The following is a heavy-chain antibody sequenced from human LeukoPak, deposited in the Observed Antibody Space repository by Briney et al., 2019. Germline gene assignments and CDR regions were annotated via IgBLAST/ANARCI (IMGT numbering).Heavy chain of an antibody. V-gene: IGHV3-30*18. CDR3: AKAGVLWFGEYIDY. Sequence: SGGSLRLSCAASGFTFSSYGMHWVRQAPGKGLEWVAVISYDGSNKYYADSVKGRFTISRDNSKNTLYLQMNSLRAEDTAVYYCAKAGVLWFGEYIDYWGQGTLVTVSS. CDR1: GFTFSSYG. D-gene: IGHD3-10*01. J-gene: IGHJ4*02. CDR2: ISYDGSNK.